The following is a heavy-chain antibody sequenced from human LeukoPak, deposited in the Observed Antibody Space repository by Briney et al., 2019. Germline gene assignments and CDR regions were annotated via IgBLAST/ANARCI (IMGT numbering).Heavy chain of an antibody. D-gene: IGHD3-22*01. CDR3: ARGEDDSRPYGYYYMDV. CDR1: GGTFSSYA. J-gene: IGHJ6*03. Sequence: GASVKVSCKASGGTFSSYAISWVRQAPGQGLEWMGGIIPIFGTANYAQKFQGSVTITTDESTSTAYMELSSLRSEDTAVYYCARGEDDSRPYGYYYMDVWGKGTTVTVSS. V-gene: IGHV1-69*05. CDR2: IIPIFGTA.